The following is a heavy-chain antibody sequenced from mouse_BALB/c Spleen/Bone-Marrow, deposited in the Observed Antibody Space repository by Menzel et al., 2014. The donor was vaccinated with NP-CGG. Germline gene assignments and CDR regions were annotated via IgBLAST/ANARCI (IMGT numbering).Heavy chain of an antibody. D-gene: IGHD2-4*01. Sequence: EVQGVESGGGLVQPGGSMKLSCVASGFTFSNYWMSWVRQSPEKGLEWVAEIKLKSNNYATHYAESVKGRFTISRDDSKSSVHLQMSNLRAEDTGIYYCTRLDYDWFAYWGQGTLVTVSA. CDR2: IKLKSNNYAT. V-gene: IGHV6-6*02. CDR3: TRLDYDWFAY. CDR1: GFTFSNYW. J-gene: IGHJ3*01.